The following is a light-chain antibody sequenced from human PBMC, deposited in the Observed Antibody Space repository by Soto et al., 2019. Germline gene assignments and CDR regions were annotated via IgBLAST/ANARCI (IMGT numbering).Light chain of an antibody. CDR3: QQYNRYWT. Sequence: DIQMTQSPSTLSGSVGDGVTITCRASQTISSWLAWYQQKPGKAPKLLIYKASTLKSGVPSRFSGSGSETEFTLTISSLLPDDFATYYCQQYNRYWTFGQGTKVDIK. J-gene: IGKJ1*01. V-gene: IGKV1-5*03. CDR1: QTISSW. CDR2: KAS.